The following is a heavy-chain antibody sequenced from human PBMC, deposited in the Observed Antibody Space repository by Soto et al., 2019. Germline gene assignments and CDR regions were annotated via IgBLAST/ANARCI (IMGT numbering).Heavy chain of an antibody. CDR1: GYTFTSYY. D-gene: IGHD3-16*01. Sequence: ASVKVSCKASGYTFTSYYMHWVRQAPGQGLEWMGIINPSGGSTSYAQKFQGRVTMTRDTSTSTVYMELSSLRSEDTAVYYCAREAPQDVTAWGWGPHCYYYGMDVWGQGTTVTVSS. V-gene: IGHV1-46*01. CDR2: INPSGGST. CDR3: AREAPQDVTAWGWGPHCYYYGMDV. J-gene: IGHJ6*02.